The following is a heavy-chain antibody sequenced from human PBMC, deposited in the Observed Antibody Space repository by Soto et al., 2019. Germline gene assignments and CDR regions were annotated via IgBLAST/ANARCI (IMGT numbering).Heavy chain of an antibody. D-gene: IGHD6-19*01. J-gene: IGHJ4*02. Sequence: ASVKVSCKASGYTFTSYDINWVRQATGQGLEWMGWMNPNSGNTGYAQKFQGRVTMTRNTSISTAYMELSRLRSDDTAVYYCARVAAPNRPFDYWGQGTLVTVSS. V-gene: IGHV1-8*01. CDR3: ARVAAPNRPFDY. CDR1: GYTFTSYD. CDR2: MNPNSGNT.